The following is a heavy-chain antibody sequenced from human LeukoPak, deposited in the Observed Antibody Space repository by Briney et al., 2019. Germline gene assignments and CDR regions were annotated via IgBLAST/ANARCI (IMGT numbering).Heavy chain of an antibody. CDR3: ARDGDGYNQYYFDY. Sequence: GGSLRLSCAPSGFPFSSYNMNWVRQAPGKGLEWVSGITGRGRSTYYADSVKGRFTISRDSAKNSVYLQMNSLRAEDTAIYYSARDGDGYNQYYFDYWGQGTLVTVSS. V-gene: IGHV3-21*01. CDR2: ITGRGRST. D-gene: IGHD5-24*01. CDR1: GFPFSSYN. J-gene: IGHJ4*02.